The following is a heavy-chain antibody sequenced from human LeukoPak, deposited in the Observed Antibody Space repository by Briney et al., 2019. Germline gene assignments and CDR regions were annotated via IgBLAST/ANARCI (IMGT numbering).Heavy chain of an antibody. Sequence: SETLSLTCTVSGGSMSSYYWSWIRQPPGKGLEWIGYIYYSGSTNYNPSLKSRVTISVDASKNQFSLKLSSVTAADTAVYYCARHSSVRSPFDYWGQGTLVTVSS. V-gene: IGHV4-59*08. D-gene: IGHD5/OR15-5a*01. CDR3: ARHSSVRSPFDY. CDR1: GGSMSSYY. CDR2: IYYSGST. J-gene: IGHJ4*02.